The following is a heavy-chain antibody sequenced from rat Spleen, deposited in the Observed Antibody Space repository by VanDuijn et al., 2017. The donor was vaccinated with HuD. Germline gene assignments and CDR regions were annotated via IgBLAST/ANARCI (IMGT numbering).Heavy chain of an antibody. CDR3: ARPTEGIAWFAY. V-gene: IGHV5-25*01. Sequence: EVQLVESGGGLVQPGRSLKLSCVASGFTFTNFHLAWVRQAPTKGLEWVASISSGGVDTYYRDSVKGRFTISRDIAKSILFLEMDSLRSEDTATYYCARPTEGIAWFAYWGQGTLVTVSS. J-gene: IGHJ3*01. CDR1: GFTFTNFH. CDR2: ISSGGVDT. D-gene: IGHD1-11*01.